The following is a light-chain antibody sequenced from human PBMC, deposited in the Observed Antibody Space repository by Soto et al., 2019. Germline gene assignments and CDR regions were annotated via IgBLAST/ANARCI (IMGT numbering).Light chain of an antibody. CDR3: KQPPYN. CDR2: ATS. V-gene: IGKV1-8*01. J-gene: IGKJ3*01. Sequence: IRITRSPFSLSASTVDRVTNTLLASQGISSYLAWYQQKPGKAPKLLIYATSTLQSGVPSRFSGRDYGADFTLTINNLQPEDFATYYYKQPPYNFGPGTKVDIK. CDR1: QGISSY.